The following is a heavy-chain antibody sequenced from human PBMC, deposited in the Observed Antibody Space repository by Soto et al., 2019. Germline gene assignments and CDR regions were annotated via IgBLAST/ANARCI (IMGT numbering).Heavy chain of an antibody. Sequence: GGSLRLSCEASGFTFSSFGMHWVRQAPGKGLEWVTFVSYDGSKTYSSDSVNGRFTISRDNSKNTLYLQMNSLRLEDTAVYYCAKAYAGLDSGFDLWGRITLVPVSS. CDR2: VSYDGSKT. CDR1: GFTFSSFG. V-gene: IGHV3-30*18. D-gene: IGHD2-2*01. CDR3: AKAYAGLDSGFDL. J-gene: IGHJ2*01.